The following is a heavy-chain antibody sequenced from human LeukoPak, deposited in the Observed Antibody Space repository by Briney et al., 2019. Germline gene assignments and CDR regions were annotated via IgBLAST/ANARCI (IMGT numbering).Heavy chain of an antibody. V-gene: IGHV3-23*01. CDR1: GFIFGSYA. CDR3: AKGTYYDRSGYYYEDGLYDY. Sequence: GGSLRLSRVASGFIFGSYAMSWVRQAPRRGVEWVSDISGDGGSTDYPDTAKVRFAISRDNSKNTLYLKMNSLRAEDTGIQYCAKGTYYDRSGYYYEDGLYDYWGQGTLVTASS. J-gene: IGHJ4*02. D-gene: IGHD3-22*01. CDR2: ISGDGGST.